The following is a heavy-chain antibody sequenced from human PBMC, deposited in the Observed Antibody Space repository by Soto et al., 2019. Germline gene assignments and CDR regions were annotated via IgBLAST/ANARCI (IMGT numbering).Heavy chain of an antibody. J-gene: IGHJ6*02. CDR2: MNPNSGNT. CDR3: AREKTSYGVDV. Sequence: QVQLVQSGAEVKKPGASVKVSCKASGYTFTSYDINWVRQATGQGLEWMGWMNPNSGNTGYAQKFQGRVTMTRNTSISTAYMEPSSLRSEATALYYGAREKTSYGVDVWGQGTTVTVSS. CDR1: GYTFTSYD. V-gene: IGHV1-8*01.